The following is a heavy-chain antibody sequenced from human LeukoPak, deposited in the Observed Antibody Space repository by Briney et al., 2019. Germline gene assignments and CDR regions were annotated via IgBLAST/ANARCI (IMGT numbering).Heavy chain of an antibody. J-gene: IGHJ5*02. Sequence: SQTLSLTCTVSGGSISSGGYYWSWIRQHPGKGLEWIGYIYYSGSTYYNPSLKSRVTISVDTSKNQFSLKLSSVTAADTAVYYCARLSSKVVITSNSNNWFDPWGQGTLVTVSS. CDR1: GGSISSGGYY. CDR3: ARLSSKVVITSNSNNWFDP. V-gene: IGHV4-31*03. CDR2: IYYSGST. D-gene: IGHD3-22*01.